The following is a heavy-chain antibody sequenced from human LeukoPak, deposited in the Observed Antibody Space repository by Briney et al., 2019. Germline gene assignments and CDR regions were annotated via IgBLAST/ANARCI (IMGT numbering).Heavy chain of an antibody. CDR1: GGSISSYY. CDR3: ARRSGSFSGYYYYGMDV. CDR2: IYYSGST. J-gene: IGHJ6*02. Sequence: KPSQTLSLTCSVSGGSISSYYWSWIRQPPGKGLEWIGYIYYSGSTNYNPSLKSRVTISVDTSKNQFSLKLSSVTAADTAVYYRARRSGSFSGYYYYGMDVWGQGTTVTVSS. V-gene: IGHV4-59*01. D-gene: IGHD1-26*01.